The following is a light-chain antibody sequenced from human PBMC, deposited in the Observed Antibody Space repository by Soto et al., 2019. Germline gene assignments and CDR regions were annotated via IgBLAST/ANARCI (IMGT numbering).Light chain of an antibody. CDR1: SSDVGSYSL. Sequence: QSVLAQPASVSGSPGQSITISCAGTSSDVGSYSLVSWYQQPPGKAPKLMIYEGNKRPSGVSNRFSGSKSGDRASLRISGLQAEDEADYYCCSYARGKIVFGTGTKVTVL. V-gene: IGLV2-23*01. CDR2: EGN. CDR3: CSYARGKIV. J-gene: IGLJ1*01.